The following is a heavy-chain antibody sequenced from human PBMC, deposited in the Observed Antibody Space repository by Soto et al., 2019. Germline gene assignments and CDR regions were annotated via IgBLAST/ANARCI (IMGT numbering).Heavy chain of an antibody. J-gene: IGHJ6*02. D-gene: IGHD1-1*01. CDR2: IYHSGST. Sequence: SETLSLTCAVSGGSISSGGYSWSWIRQPPGKGLEWIGYIYHSGSTYYNPSLKSRVTISVDRSKNQFSLKLSSVTAADTAVYYCARGNGPHYYYYYGMDVWGQGTTVTVSS. CDR1: GGSISSGGYS. V-gene: IGHV4-30-2*01. CDR3: ARGNGPHYYYYYGMDV.